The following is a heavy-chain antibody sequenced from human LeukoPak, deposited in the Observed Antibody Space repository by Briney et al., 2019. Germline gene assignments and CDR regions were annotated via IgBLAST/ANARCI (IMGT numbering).Heavy chain of an antibody. V-gene: IGHV4-34*01. J-gene: IGHJ4*02. CDR1: GGSFCGYY. D-gene: IGHD6-19*01. CDR3: ARSSGWSGFDY. Sequence: SETLSLTCAVYGGSFCGYYWSWIRQPPGKGLEWIGEINHSGSTNYNPSLKSRVTISVDTSKNQFSLKLSSVTAADTAVYYCARSSGWSGFDYWGQGTLVTVSS. CDR2: INHSGST.